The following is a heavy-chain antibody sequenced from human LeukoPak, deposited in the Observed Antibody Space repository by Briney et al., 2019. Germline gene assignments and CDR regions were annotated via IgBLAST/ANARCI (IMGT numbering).Heavy chain of an antibody. J-gene: IGHJ4*02. CDR2: IWSDGSNK. Sequence: PGGSLRLSCAASGFTFSDYGIHWVRRAPGKGLEGVAVIWSDGSNKYYADSVKGRFTISRDNSRKTLYLQMNSLRVEDTAVYYCVRASGSFDYWGQGTLVTVSS. V-gene: IGHV3-33*01. CDR3: VRASGSFDY. CDR1: GFTFSDYG. D-gene: IGHD3-10*01.